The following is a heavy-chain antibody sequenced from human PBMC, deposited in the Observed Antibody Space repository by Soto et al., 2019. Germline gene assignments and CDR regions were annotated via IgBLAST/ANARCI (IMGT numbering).Heavy chain of an antibody. CDR3: AYKLVDSPGPLDY. CDR1: GFTFSSYG. D-gene: IGHD1-20*01. CDR2: ISYDGNNK. V-gene: IGHV3-30*03. J-gene: IGHJ4*02. Sequence: QVQLVESGGGVVQPGRSLRLSCAASGFTFSSYGMHWVRQAPGKGLEWVAVISYDGNNKYYEDSVKGRVTISRDNSKNTLYLQMNSRSAEGTAVYYCAYKLVDSPGPLDYWGQGTLVTVSS.